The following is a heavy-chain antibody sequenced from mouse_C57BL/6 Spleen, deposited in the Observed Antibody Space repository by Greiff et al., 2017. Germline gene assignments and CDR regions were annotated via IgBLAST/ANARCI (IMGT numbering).Heavy chain of an antibody. CDR1: GYTFTSYW. V-gene: IGHV1-55*01. CDR2: IYPGSGST. Sequence: QVQLQQPGAELVKPGASVKMSCKASGYTFTSYWITWVKQRPGQGLEWIGDIYPGSGSTNYNEKFKSKATLTADTSSSTAYLQLSSLTSEDSAVYYCARMDYAWYFDVWGTGTTVTVSS. CDR3: ARMDYAWYFDV. D-gene: IGHD2-4*01. J-gene: IGHJ1*03.